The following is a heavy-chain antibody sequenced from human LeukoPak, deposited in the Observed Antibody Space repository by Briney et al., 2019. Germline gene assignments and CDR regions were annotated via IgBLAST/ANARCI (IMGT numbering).Heavy chain of an antibody. J-gene: IGHJ4*02. V-gene: IGHV3-7*04. CDR2: IKEDGSEK. Sequence: PGGSLRLSCAASGFTFSTYWMSWVRQAPGKGLEWVANIKEDGSEKYYVDSAKGRFTISRDNAKNSLYLQMNSLRAEDTAVYYCARYCSSASCYLPLDYWGQGTQVTVSS. CDR3: ARYCSSASCYLPLDY. D-gene: IGHD2-2*01. CDR1: GFTFSTYW.